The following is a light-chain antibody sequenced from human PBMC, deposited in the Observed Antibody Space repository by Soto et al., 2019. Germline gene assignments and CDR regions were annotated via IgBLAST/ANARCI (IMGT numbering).Light chain of an antibody. CDR3: QQRYSWPLT. Sequence: EIVLTQSPATLSLSPGGRATLSCRVSQNINIYFAWCQQKLGQAPRLLIYDSSIRATGIPARFSGSGSGTDFTLTISSLEPEDFGVYYCQQRYSWPLTFGGGTKVEIK. CDR1: QNINIY. J-gene: IGKJ4*01. V-gene: IGKV3-11*01. CDR2: DSS.